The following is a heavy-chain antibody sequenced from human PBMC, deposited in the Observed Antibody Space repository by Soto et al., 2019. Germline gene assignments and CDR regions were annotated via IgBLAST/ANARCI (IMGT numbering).Heavy chain of an antibody. CDR3: ARVLITGTRRHTWYFDY. CDR1: GGSISSGDYY. J-gene: IGHJ4*02. V-gene: IGHV4-30-4*01. CDR2: IYYSGST. Sequence: PSETLSLTCTVSGGSISSGDYYWSWIRQPPGKGLEWIGYIYYSGSTYYNPSLKSRVTISVDTSKNQFSPKLSSVTAADTAVYYFARVLITGTRRHTWYFDYWGQGTLVTISS. D-gene: IGHD1-7*01.